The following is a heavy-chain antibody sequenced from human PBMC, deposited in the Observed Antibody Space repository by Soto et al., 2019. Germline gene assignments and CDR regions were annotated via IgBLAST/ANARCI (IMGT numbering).Heavy chain of an antibody. CDR3: ASDWGPLVVVPAAMPGGWFYP. CDR2: IIPILGIA. D-gene: IGHD2-2*01. J-gene: IGHJ5*02. V-gene: IGHV1-69*02. CDR1: GGTFSSYT. Sequence: QVQLVQSGAEVKKPGSSVKVSCKASGGTFSSYTISWVRQAPGQGLEWMGRIIPILGIANYAQKFQGRVTIAAEKSTSTAYMGPSSLRSEDTAVYYCASDWGPLVVVPAAMPGGWFYPWGPGTLVTVSS.